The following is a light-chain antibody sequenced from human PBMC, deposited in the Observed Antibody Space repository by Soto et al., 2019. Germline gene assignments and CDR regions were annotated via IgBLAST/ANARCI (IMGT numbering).Light chain of an antibody. Sequence: DIQMTQSPSFVSASVGDRVTITCRASQSISTWLAWYQQKPGKAPKLLISAASSLQSGAPSRFSGSGSGTDFTLVTSSLQPEDFATYYCQQAISFPRTFGQGTQVEIK. V-gene: IGKV1-12*01. CDR3: QQAISFPRT. CDR1: QSISTW. J-gene: IGKJ1*01. CDR2: AAS.